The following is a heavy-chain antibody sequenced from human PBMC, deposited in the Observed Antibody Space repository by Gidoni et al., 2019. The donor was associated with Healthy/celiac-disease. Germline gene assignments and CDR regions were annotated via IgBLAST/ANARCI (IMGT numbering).Heavy chain of an antibody. CDR1: GGSISSGSSY. J-gene: IGHJ6*02. D-gene: IGHD2-21*01. V-gene: IGHV4-61*02. Sequence: QVQLQESGPGLVKPSQTLSLTCTVAGGSISSGSSYWSWIRQPAGKGLEWIGRIYTSGSTNYNPSLKSRVTISVDTSKTQFSLKLSSVTAADTAVYYCARERRLHYGMDVWGQGTTVTVSS. CDR2: IYTSGST. CDR3: ARERRLHYGMDV.